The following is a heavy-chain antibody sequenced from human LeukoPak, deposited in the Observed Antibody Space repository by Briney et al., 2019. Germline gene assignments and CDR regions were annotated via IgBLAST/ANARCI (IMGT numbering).Heavy chain of an antibody. J-gene: IGHJ4*02. Sequence: PGRSLRLSCAASGVTFSSYGSYSMNWVRQAPGKGLECVSSISVRSSHIYYVDSVKGRFTISRDNAKNSLYLQMNSLRAEDTAVYYCARGYDSSGYYPGALDYWGQGTLVTVSS. D-gene: IGHD3-22*01. CDR3: ARGYDSSGYYPGALDY. V-gene: IGHV3-21*01. CDR1: GVTFSSYGSYS. CDR2: ISVRSSHI.